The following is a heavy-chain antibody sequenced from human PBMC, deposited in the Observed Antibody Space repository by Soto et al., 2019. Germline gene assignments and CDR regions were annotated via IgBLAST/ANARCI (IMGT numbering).Heavy chain of an antibody. Sequence: SETLSLTCAVYGGSFSGYYWSWIRQPPGKGLEWIGEINHSGSTNYNPSLKSRVTISVDTSKNQFSLKLSSVTAADTAVYYCARGRLVDTAMVSDYYFDYWGQGTLVTVSS. J-gene: IGHJ4*02. CDR2: INHSGST. CDR1: GGSFSGYY. V-gene: IGHV4-34*01. CDR3: ARGRLVDTAMVSDYYFDY. D-gene: IGHD5-18*01.